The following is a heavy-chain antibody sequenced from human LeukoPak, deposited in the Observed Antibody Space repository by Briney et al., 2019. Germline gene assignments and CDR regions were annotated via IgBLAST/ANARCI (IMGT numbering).Heavy chain of an antibody. CDR1: GYPFIAYH. J-gene: IGHJ4*02. V-gene: IGHV1-2*02. Sequence: ASVKVSCTASGYPFIAYHMHWVRQAPGQGLEWMGWINPNSGSTDSPQKFLGRVTLTTDVSRSTAYLELTGLRPDDTAIYFCMRESGFYASGRPDYWGQGTLITVSS. D-gene: IGHD3-10*01. CDR3: MRESGFYASGRPDY. CDR2: INPNSGST.